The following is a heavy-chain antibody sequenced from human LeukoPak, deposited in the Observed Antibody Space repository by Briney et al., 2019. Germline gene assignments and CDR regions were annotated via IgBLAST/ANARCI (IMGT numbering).Heavy chain of an antibody. D-gene: IGHD6-25*01. V-gene: IGHV3-23*01. Sequence: PGGSLRLSCAVSGFTVSSNYMSWVRQAPGKGLEWVSGISGSGGSTYYVDSVKGRFTVSRDNSKNTLYLHMNSLRVEDTAVYYCAKTDRDSSGGFFDYWGQGTLVTVSS. CDR1: GFTVSSNY. J-gene: IGHJ4*02. CDR2: ISGSGGST. CDR3: AKTDRDSSGGFFDY.